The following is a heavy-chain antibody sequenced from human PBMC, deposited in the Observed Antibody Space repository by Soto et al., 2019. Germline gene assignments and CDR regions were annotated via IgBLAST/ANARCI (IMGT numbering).Heavy chain of an antibody. Sequence: QVQLVQSGSELKKPGASVKVSCKASGYTFTGYAMHWVRQAPGQRLEWMGWINAGNGNTKYSQKFQGRFTITRDTSVNTAYKELTSMRSEDTAVYYCAKGEWSYCRGGSCYYFDYWGQGTVVTVSS. V-gene: IGHV1-3*01. D-gene: IGHD2-15*01. J-gene: IGHJ4*02. CDR1: GYTFTGYA. CDR3: AKGEWSYCRGGSCYYFDY. CDR2: INAGNGNT.